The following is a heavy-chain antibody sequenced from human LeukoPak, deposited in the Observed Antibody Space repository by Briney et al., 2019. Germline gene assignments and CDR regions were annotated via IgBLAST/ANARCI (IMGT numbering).Heavy chain of an antibody. J-gene: IGHJ4*02. CDR1: GFTFSSYA. CDR2: VSGSGGST. Sequence: GGSLRLSCAASGFTFSSYAMSWVRQAPGKGLEWVSAVSGSGGSTYYADSVKGRFTISRDNSKNTLYLQMNSLRPEDTAVYYCAKASPYCSGGSCYFVYWGQGTLVTVSS. V-gene: IGHV3-23*01. D-gene: IGHD2-15*01. CDR3: AKASPYCSGGSCYFVY.